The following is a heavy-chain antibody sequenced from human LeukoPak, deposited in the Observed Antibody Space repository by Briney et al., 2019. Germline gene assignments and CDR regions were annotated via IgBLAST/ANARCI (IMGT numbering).Heavy chain of an antibody. V-gene: IGHV3-30*18. CDR2: IAYHGNTE. CDR1: GFTISSHG. J-gene: IGHJ4*02. Sequence: GGSLRLSCAVSGFTISSHGMHWVRQAPGKGPEWVAMIAYHGNTEYYGDSVKGRFTISRDNSKNTLYLQMNSLRVEDTAVYYCAKGTRAAYSSTWVDYWGPGTLVTVSS. CDR3: AKGTRAAYSSTWVDY. D-gene: IGHD6-13*01.